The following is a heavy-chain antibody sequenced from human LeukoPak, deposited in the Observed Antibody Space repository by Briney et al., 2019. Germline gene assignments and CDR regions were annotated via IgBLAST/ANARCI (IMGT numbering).Heavy chain of an antibody. CDR3: ARGDYYDSSGYYVWDAFDI. CDR2: ISSSGSTI. V-gene: IGHV3-11*01. D-gene: IGHD3-22*01. Sequence: GGSLRLSCAASGFTFSDYYMSWIRLAPGKGLEWVSYISSSGSTIYYADSVKGRFTISRDNAKNSLYLQMNSLRAEDTAVYYCARGDYYDSSGYYVWDAFDIWGQGTMVTVSS. CDR1: GFTFSDYY. J-gene: IGHJ3*02.